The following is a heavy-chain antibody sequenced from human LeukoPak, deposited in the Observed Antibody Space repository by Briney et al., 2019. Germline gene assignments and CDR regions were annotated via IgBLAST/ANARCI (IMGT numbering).Heavy chain of an antibody. CDR1: GFTFSSYT. J-gene: IGHJ4*02. CDR3: ARDTDFTAGDDY. CDR2: ITSTSSYI. Sequence: PGGSLRLSCAASGFTFSSYTMNWVRQAPGKGLEWVSSITSTSSYIFYADSVKGRFTISRDNAKNSLYLQMNSLTAEDAAVYYCARDTDFTAGDDYWGQGTLVTVSS. V-gene: IGHV3-21*01. D-gene: IGHD3-3*01.